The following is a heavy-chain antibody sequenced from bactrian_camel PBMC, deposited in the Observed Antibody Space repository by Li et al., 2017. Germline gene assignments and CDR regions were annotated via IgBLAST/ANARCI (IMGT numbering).Heavy chain of an antibody. Sequence: HVQLVESGGGSALAGGSVRLSCAASGYTFNTYSWFRQAPGQEREGVAAIDTGDGSTYYLNSVEGRFIISHDNAKNTLYLQMNSLKPEDTAIYYCAAAKGLPDLLRGGYLSARSYNYWGRGTQVTVS. CDR3: AAAKGLPDLLRGGYLSARSYNY. CDR1: GYTFNTYS. J-gene: IGHJ4*01. CDR2: IDTGDGST. V-gene: IGHV3S1*01. D-gene: IGHD3*01.